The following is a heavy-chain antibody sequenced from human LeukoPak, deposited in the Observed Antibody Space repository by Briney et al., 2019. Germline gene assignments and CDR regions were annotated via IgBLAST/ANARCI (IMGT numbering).Heavy chain of an antibody. Sequence: PSETLSLTYTVSGGSISSSSYYWGWSRQPPGKGLEWIGSIYYSGSTYYNPSLKIRVTISVDTSKNQFSLKLSSVTAADTAVYYCASPPNGDARGYFDYWGQGTLVTVSS. CDR3: ASPPNGDARGYFDY. V-gene: IGHV4-39*01. CDR1: GGSISSSSYY. CDR2: IYYSGST. D-gene: IGHD4-17*01. J-gene: IGHJ4*02.